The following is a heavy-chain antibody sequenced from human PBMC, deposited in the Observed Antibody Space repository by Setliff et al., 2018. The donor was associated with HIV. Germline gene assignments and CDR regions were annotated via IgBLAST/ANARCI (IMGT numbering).Heavy chain of an antibody. J-gene: IGHJ6*03. CDR2: IYAGDSNT. CDR3: ARRGTGGYCTTTRCYYMDV. V-gene: IGHV5-51*01. Sequence: GESLKISCTGSGYIFSNVWIGWVRQVPGKGLEWMGIIYAGDSNTKYSPSFQGQVTISVDKSINTAYLQWTSLKASDTAVYYCARRGTGGYCTTTRCYYMDVWGQGTTVTVSS. CDR1: GYIFSNVW. D-gene: IGHD2-2*01.